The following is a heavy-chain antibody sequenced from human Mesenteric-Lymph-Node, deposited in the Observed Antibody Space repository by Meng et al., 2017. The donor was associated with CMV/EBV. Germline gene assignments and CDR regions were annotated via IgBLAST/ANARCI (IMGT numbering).Heavy chain of an antibody. CDR2: ISGSGGST. CDR3: ARAVVGVTTPFDI. J-gene: IGHJ3*02. Sequence: GESLKISCAASGFTFETYWMSWVRQAPGKGLAWVSGISGSGGSTYYADSVKGRFTISRDNSKNTLYLQMNSLRAEDTAVYYCARAVVGVTTPFDIWGQGTMVTVSS. V-gene: IGHV3-23*01. D-gene: IGHD1-26*01. CDR1: GFTFETYW.